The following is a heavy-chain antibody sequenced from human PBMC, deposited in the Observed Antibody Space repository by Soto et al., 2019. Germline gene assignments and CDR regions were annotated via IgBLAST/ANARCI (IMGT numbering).Heavy chain of an antibody. V-gene: IGHV1-8*01. Sequence: ASVKVSCKASGYTFTSYDINWVRQATGQGLEWMGWMNPNSGNTGYAQKFQGRVTMTRNTSISTAYMELSSLRSEDTAVYYCARGGRLGRFLEWLLSPDAFDIWGQGTMVTVSS. CDR2: MNPNSGNT. CDR1: GYTFTSYD. J-gene: IGHJ3*02. CDR3: ARGGRLGRFLEWLLSPDAFDI. D-gene: IGHD3-3*01.